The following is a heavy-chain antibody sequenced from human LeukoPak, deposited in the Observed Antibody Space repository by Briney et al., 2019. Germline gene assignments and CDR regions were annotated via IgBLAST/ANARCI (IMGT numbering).Heavy chain of an antibody. D-gene: IGHD3-3*01. CDR1: GGSISSYY. CDR3: ARGPYDFWSGNNWFDP. V-gene: IGHV4-4*07. J-gene: IGHJ5*02. CDR2: IYTSGST. Sequence: PSETLSLTCTVSGGSISSYYWSWIRQPAGKGLEWIGRIYTSGSTNYNPPLKSRVTMSVDTSKNQFSLKLSSVTAADTAVYYCARGPYDFWSGNNWFDPWGQGTLVTVSS.